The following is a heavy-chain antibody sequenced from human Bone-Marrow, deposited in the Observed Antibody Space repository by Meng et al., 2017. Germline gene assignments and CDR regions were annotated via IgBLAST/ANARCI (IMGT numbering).Heavy chain of an antibody. CDR2: VNHSGST. Sequence: SVNHSGSTYYNPSLKSRVTKSVDTSKNQFSLKLSSVTAADTAVYYCARHPRRDGYNFPDYWGQGTLVTVSS. J-gene: IGHJ4*02. D-gene: IGHD5-24*01. V-gene: IGHV4-39*01. CDR3: ARHPRRDGYNFPDY.